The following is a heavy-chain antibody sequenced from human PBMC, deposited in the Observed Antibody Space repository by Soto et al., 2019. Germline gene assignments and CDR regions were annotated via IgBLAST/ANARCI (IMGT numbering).Heavy chain of an antibody. CDR2: IRNQTYSGAT. J-gene: IGHJ4*02. CDR1: GFTFGNYA. D-gene: IGHD6-6*01. Sequence: GGSLRLSCTASGFTFGNYAINWVRQAPGKGLEWVGLIRNQTYSGATEYAASMKGRFTISRDNSKNTLYLQMNSLRAEDTAVYYCARPRGYSSSPVAALDYWGQGTLVTVSS. V-gene: IGHV3-49*04. CDR3: ARPRGYSSSPVAALDY.